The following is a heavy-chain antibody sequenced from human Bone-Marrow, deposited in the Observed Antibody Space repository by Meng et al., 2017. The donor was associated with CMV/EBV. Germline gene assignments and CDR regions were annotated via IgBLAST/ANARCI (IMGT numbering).Heavy chain of an antibody. CDR3: AKGSDCSGGSCYYYGMDV. D-gene: IGHD2-15*01. J-gene: IGHJ6*01. CDR2: IRYDGSNK. CDR1: GFTFSSYG. V-gene: IGHV3-30*02. Sequence: GGSLRLSCAASGFTFSSYGMHWVRQAPGKGLEWVAFIRYDGSNKYYADSVKGRFTISRDNSKNTLYLQMNSLRAEDTAVYYCAKGSDCSGGSCYYYGMDVWGQGTTVNVSS.